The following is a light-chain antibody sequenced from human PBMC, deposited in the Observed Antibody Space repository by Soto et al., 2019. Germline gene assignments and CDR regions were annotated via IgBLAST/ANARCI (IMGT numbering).Light chain of an antibody. CDR3: QQYGASLYS. J-gene: IGKJ2*01. CDR1: QSVSSTY. CDR2: GAS. V-gene: IGKV3-20*01. Sequence: DIVLTQSPGTLSLSLGERATLSCRASQSVSSTYLAWYQQKPGQAPRLLIYGASSRATGIPDRFSGSGSGTEFTLTISRLEPEDFAIYYCQQYGASLYSFGQGTKLEIK.